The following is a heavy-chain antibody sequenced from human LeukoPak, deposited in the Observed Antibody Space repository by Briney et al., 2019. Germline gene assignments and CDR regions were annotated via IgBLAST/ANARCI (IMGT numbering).Heavy chain of an antibody. V-gene: IGHV4-39*07. CDR3: ARGSDYDFWSAVGRVNWFDP. CDR1: RGSISSPNYY. D-gene: IGHD3-3*01. CDR2: IYYSGTT. Sequence: SETLSLTCSVSRGSISSPNYYWGWIRQSPGKGLEWIGNIYYSGTTYYNPSLPSLKSRVTISVDTSKNQFSLKLSSVTAADTAVYYCARGSDYDFWSAVGRVNWFDPWGQGTLVTVSS. J-gene: IGHJ5*02.